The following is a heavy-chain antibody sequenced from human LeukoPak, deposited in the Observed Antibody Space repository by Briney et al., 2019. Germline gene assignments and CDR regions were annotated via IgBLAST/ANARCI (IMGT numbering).Heavy chain of an antibody. Sequence: PGGSLRLSCAASGFTFSSYGMHWVRQAPGKGLEWVAVISYDGSNKYYADSVKGRFTISRDNSKNTLYLQMNSLRAEDTAVYYCARLNWDDGEVSGFDQWGQGILVTVSS. D-gene: IGHD1-26*01. CDR3: ARLNWDDGEVSGFDQ. V-gene: IGHV3-30*03. CDR2: ISYDGSNK. CDR1: GFTFSSYG. J-gene: IGHJ5*02.